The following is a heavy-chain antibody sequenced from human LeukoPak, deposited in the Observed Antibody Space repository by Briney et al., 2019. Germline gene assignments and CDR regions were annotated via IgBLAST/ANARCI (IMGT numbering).Heavy chain of an antibody. V-gene: IGHV3-30*18. Sequence: GGSLRLSCAASGFTFSSYGMHWVRQAPGKGLEWVAVISYDGSNKYYADSVKGRFTISRDNSKNTLYLQMNSLRAEDTAVYYCAKEPPIAAAGGDYWGQGTLVAVSS. CDR2: ISYDGSNK. D-gene: IGHD6-13*01. CDR1: GFTFSSYG. CDR3: AKEPPIAAAGGDY. J-gene: IGHJ4*02.